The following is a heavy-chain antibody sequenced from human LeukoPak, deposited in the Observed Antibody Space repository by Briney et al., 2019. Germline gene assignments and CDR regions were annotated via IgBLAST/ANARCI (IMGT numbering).Heavy chain of an antibody. Sequence: GGSLRLSCAASGFTFDDYAMHWVRQAPGKGLEWVSGISWNSGSIGSADSVKGRFTISRDNAKNSLYLQMNSLRAEDTALYYCAKDTYYDFWSGYFDYWGQGTLVTVSS. J-gene: IGHJ4*02. D-gene: IGHD3-3*01. CDR1: GFTFDDYA. V-gene: IGHV3-9*01. CDR3: AKDTYYDFWSGYFDY. CDR2: ISWNSGSI.